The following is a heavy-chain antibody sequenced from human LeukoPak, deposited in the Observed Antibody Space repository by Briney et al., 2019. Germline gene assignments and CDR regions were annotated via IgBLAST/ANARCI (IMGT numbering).Heavy chain of an antibody. CDR2: MHSSGNS. J-gene: IGHJ5*02. CDR3: ARDRGSYYGRGYNWFDP. V-gene: IGHV4-4*07. CDR1: DGSMINYY. Sequence: SETLSLSCSVSDGSMINYYWSWIRQPAGKGLEWIGRMHSSGNSKYNPSLASRVSMSVDTSKKQFSLKLNSVTAADTAVYYCARDRGSYYGRGYNWFDPWGQGTLVTVSS. D-gene: IGHD1-26*01.